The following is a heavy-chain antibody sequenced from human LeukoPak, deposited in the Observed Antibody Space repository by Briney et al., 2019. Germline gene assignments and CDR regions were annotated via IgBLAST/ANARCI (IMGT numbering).Heavy chain of an antibody. CDR3: AKVESIAARGYYFDY. D-gene: IGHD6-6*01. J-gene: IGHJ4*02. Sequence: GGSLRLSCAASGFTLSSYWMSWVRQAPGKGLEWVSAISGSGGSTYYADSVKGRFTISRDNSKNTLYLQMNSLRAEDTAVYYCAKVESIAARGYYFDYWGQGTLVTVSS. V-gene: IGHV3-23*01. CDR2: ISGSGGST. CDR1: GFTLSSYW.